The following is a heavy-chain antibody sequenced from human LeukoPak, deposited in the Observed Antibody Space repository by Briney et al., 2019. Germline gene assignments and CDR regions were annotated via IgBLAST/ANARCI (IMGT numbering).Heavy chain of an antibody. J-gene: IGHJ6*03. V-gene: IGHV1-2*02. CDR2: INPNSGGT. Sequence: ASVKVSCKASGSTFTGYYMHWVRQAPGQGREWMGWINPNSGGTNHAQKFQGRVTMTRNPSISTAYMELSRLRSDDTAVYYCARDSHCSGGSCYFHYYYYYMDVWGKGTTVTVSS. CDR1: GSTFTGYY. D-gene: IGHD2-15*01. CDR3: ARDSHCSGGSCYFHYYYYYMDV.